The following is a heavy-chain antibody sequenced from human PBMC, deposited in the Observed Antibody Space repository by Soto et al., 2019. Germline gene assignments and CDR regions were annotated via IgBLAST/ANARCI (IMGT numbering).Heavy chain of an antibody. D-gene: IGHD3-9*01. CDR2: ISYDGSNK. CDR1: GVSLYIYG. Sequence: HWGSPALGCAACGVSLYIYGMHGVRKDPGKGLEWVAVISYDGSNKYYADSVKGRFTISRDNSKNTLYLQMNSLRAEDTAVYYCAKDKEVLSYYDILTGRPTNMDVWGQGTTVTVSS. J-gene: IGHJ6*02. V-gene: IGHV3-30*18. CDR3: AKDKEVLSYYDILTGRPTNMDV.